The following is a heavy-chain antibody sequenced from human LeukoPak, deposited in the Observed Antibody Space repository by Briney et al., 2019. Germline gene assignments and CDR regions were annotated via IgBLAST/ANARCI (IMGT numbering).Heavy chain of an antibody. CDR2: IKQDGSEK. J-gene: IGHJ1*01. Sequence: GGSLRLSCAASGFTFSSYWMSWVRQAPGKGLEWVANIKQDGSEKYYVDPVKGRFTISRDNAKNPLYLQMNSLRAEDTAVYYCARDRAAFKYFQHWGQGTLVTVSS. D-gene: IGHD2-15*01. CDR3: ARDRAAFKYFQH. CDR1: GFTFSSYW. V-gene: IGHV3-7*01.